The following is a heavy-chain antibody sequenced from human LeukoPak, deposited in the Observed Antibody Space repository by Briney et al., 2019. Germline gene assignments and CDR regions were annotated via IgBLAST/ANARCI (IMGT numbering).Heavy chain of an antibody. CDR2: INPDGSDE. CDR3: VCKYTIS. J-gene: IGHJ5*02. CDR1: GFTFSNYW. Sequence: PGGSLRLSCSASGFTFSNYWMFWARQAPGKGLEWVANINPDGSDEYYVDSVRGRFTISRDNAKNSLYLQMNSLRAEDTAVYYCVCKYTISWGQGTLVTVSS. V-gene: IGHV3-7*05. D-gene: IGHD2-2*02.